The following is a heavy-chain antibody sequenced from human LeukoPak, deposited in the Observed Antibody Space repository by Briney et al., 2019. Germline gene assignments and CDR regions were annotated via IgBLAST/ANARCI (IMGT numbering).Heavy chain of an antibody. CDR2: IYYSGST. V-gene: IGHV4-59*01. CDR3: AREVRGVSVDV. D-gene: IGHD3-10*01. J-gene: IGHJ6*04. Sequence: PSETLSLTCTVSGGSISSYYWSWIRQPPRKGLEWIGYIYYSGSTNYNPSLKSRVTISVDTSKNQFSLKLSSVTAADTAVYYCAREVRGVSVDVWGKGTTVTVSS. CDR1: GGSISSYY.